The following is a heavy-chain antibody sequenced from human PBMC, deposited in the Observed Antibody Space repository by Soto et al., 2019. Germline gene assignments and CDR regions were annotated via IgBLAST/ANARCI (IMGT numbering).Heavy chain of an antibody. J-gene: IGHJ4*01. D-gene: IGHD3-16*01. CDR3: AKEVWGLYTFGRPLDN. Sequence: QAHLVESGGRVVQPGRSLRLSCAASGINFSKFGMYWVRQAPGKGLEWVAVIWYDGSQKYYADSVKGRFTISRDNSNNTLYLQMSSLRAEDTAVYYCAKEVWGLYTFGRPLDNWGHGTLVTVSS. V-gene: IGHV3-33*07. CDR1: GINFSKFG. CDR2: IWYDGSQK.